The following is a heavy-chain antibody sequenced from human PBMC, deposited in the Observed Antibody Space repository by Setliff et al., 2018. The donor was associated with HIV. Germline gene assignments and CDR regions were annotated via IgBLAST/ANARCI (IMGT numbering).Heavy chain of an antibody. CDR3: ARDNVRTKMIIVGARGPYYYMDV. V-gene: IGHV4-31*02. CDR1: GASISNSNSY. CDR2: IYYSGST. J-gene: IGHJ6*03. Sequence: PSETLSLTCAVYGASISNSNSYWGWIRQPPGKGLEWIGYIYYSGSTYYNPSLKSRVTISVDTSKNQFSLKLTSVTAADTAVYYCARDNVRTKMIIVGARGPYYYMDVWGKGTTVTVSS. D-gene: IGHD1-26*01.